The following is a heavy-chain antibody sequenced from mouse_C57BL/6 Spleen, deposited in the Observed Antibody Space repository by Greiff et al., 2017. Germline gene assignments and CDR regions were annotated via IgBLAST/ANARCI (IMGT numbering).Heavy chain of an antibody. D-gene: IGHD2-3*01. CDR3: ARGIYDGYYDYAMDY. V-gene: IGHV1-84*01. CDR1: GYTFTDYY. Sequence: VVESGPELVKPGASVKISCKASGYTFTDYYINWVKQRPGQGLEWIGWIYPGSGNTKYNEKFKGKATLTVDTSSSTAYMQLSSLTSEDSAVYFCARGIYDGYYDYAMDYWGQGTSVTVSS. CDR2: IYPGSGNT. J-gene: IGHJ4*01.